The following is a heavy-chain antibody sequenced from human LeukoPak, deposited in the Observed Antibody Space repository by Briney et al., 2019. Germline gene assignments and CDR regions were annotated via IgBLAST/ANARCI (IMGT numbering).Heavy chain of an antibody. CDR2: ISGSGGGT. Sequence: GGSLRLSCAASGFTFSSFAMSWVRQAPDKGLEWVSTISGSGGGTYYADSVKGRFTISRDDSKNTLYLQMNSLRADDTAVYYCAKDLGGDRNNFFDYWGQGNLVTVSS. D-gene: IGHD3-16*01. J-gene: IGHJ4*02. CDR1: GFTFSSFA. V-gene: IGHV3-23*01. CDR3: AKDLGGDRNNFFDY.